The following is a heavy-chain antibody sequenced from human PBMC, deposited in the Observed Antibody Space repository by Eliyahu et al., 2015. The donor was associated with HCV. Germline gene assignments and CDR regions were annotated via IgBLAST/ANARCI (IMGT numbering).Heavy chain of an antibody. J-gene: IGHJ5*02. CDR3: TRGRPSRWFDP. CDR2: IRSKXXGGTT. Sequence: EVQLVESGGGLVKPGRSLRLSCTASGFTFGDYAMXWFRQAPGKGLGWVGXIRSKXXGGTTEXAASVKGRFTISXDDSKSIAYLQMNSLKTEDTAVYYCTRGRPSRWFDPWGQGTLVTVSS. V-gene: IGHV3-49*05. CDR1: GFTFGDYA.